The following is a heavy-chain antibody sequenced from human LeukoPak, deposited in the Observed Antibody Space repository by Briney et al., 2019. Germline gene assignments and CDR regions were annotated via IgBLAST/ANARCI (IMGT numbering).Heavy chain of an antibody. D-gene: IGHD6-19*01. CDR2: IIPILGIA. Sequence: ASVKVSCKASGGTFSSYAISWVRQAPGQGLEWMGRIIPILGIANYAQKFQGRVTITADKSTSTAYMELSSLRSGDTAVYYCARERSGWFFSNWGQGTLVTVSS. V-gene: IGHV1-69*04. CDR1: GGTFSSYA. J-gene: IGHJ4*02. CDR3: ARERSGWFFSN.